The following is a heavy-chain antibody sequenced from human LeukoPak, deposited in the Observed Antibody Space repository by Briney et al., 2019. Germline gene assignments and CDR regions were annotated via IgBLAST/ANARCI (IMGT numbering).Heavy chain of an antibody. CDR1: GFSFSSYA. D-gene: IGHD6-6*01. J-gene: IGHJ4*02. V-gene: IGHV3-23*01. CDR2: LSASGTNT. Sequence: GGSLRLSCAASGFSFSSYAMSWVRQAPGKGLEWVSGLSASGTNTYYTDSVKGRFTISRDNSKNTLYLQMNSLRAEDTALYYCAKEWWSSSSPLHFDSWGQGTLVTVSS. CDR3: AKEWWSSSSPLHFDS.